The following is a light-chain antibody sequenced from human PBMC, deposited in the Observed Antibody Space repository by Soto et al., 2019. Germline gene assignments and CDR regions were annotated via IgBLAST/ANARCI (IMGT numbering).Light chain of an antibody. Sequence: EIVLTQSPATLSLSPGERATLSCRASQSVSSYLAWYQQKPGQAPRLLIYDASNRATGIPARFSGSGSGTDFTLPISSLEPEDFAVYYCQQRSHWPITFGQGTRLEIK. CDR3: QQRSHWPIT. V-gene: IGKV3-11*01. J-gene: IGKJ5*01. CDR2: DAS. CDR1: QSVSSY.